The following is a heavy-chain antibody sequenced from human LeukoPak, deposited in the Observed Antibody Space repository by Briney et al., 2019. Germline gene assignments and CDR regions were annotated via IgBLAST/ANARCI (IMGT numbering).Heavy chain of an antibody. J-gene: IGHJ2*01. Sequence: NPSETLSLTCAVYGGSFSGYYWSWIRQPPGKGLEWIGEINHSGSTNYNPSLKSRVTISVDTSKNQFSLKLSSVTAADTAVYYCARTARRIQLWSGYWYFDLWGRGTLVTVSS. CDR1: GGSFSGYY. D-gene: IGHD5-18*01. CDR3: ARTARRIQLWSGYWYFDL. CDR2: INHSGST. V-gene: IGHV4-34*01.